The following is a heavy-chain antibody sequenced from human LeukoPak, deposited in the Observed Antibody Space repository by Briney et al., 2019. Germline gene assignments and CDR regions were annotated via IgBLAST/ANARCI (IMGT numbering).Heavy chain of an antibody. CDR3: ARWGSSSYFDY. CDR2: ISSSSYI. CDR1: GFTFSSYS. Sequence: GGSLRLSCAASGFTFSSYSMNWVRQAPGKGLEWVSSISSSSYIYYADSVKGRFTISRDNAKNSLYLQMNSLRAEDTAVYYCARWGSSSYFDYWGQGTLVTVSS. V-gene: IGHV3-21*01. D-gene: IGHD6-6*01. J-gene: IGHJ4*02.